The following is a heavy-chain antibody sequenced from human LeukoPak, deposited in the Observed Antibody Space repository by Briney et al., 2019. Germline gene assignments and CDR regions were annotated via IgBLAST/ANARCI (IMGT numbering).Heavy chain of an antibody. J-gene: IGHJ6*03. V-gene: IGHV3-30*02. D-gene: IGHD3-16*01. Sequence: GGSLRLSCAASGFTFSNAWVSWVRQAPGKGLEWVAFIRYDGSNKYYADSVKGRFTISRDNAKNSLYLQMNSLRAEDTAVYYCARVGYYSHPPPQGYYYYYMDVWGKGTTVTVSS. CDR1: GFTFSNAW. CDR2: IRYDGSNK. CDR3: ARVGYYSHPPPQGYYYYYMDV.